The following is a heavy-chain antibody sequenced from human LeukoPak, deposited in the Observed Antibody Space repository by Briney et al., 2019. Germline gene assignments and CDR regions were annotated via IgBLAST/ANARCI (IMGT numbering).Heavy chain of an antibody. Sequence: GGSLRLSCVASGVTLSNYAMSWARKAPGKGLEWVSGISSSGSGGNTYYADSVKGRFTVSRDDSKNTLYLQMNSLRAEDTAVYYCAKDGGLWVSAHWGDSWGRGTLVTVSS. CDR2: ISSSGSGGNT. CDR3: AKDGGLWVSAHWGDS. J-gene: IGHJ4*02. CDR1: GVTLSNYA. V-gene: IGHV3-23*01. D-gene: IGHD7-27*01.